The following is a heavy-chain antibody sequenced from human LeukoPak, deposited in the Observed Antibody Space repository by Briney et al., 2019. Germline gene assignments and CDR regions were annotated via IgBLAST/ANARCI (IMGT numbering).Heavy chain of an antibody. Sequence: ASVKVSCKASGYTFTSYGISWVRQAPGQGLEWMGGIIPIFGTANYAQKFQGRVTITADESTSTAYMELSSLRSEDTAVYYCAREGSYSSSIDYWGQGTLVTVSS. CDR2: IIPIFGTA. V-gene: IGHV1-69*13. CDR3: AREGSYSSSIDY. D-gene: IGHD6-13*01. J-gene: IGHJ4*02. CDR1: GYTFTSYG.